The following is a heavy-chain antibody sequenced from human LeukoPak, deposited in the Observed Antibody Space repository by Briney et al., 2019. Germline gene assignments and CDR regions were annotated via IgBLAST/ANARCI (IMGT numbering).Heavy chain of an antibody. J-gene: IGHJ4*02. V-gene: IGHV4-59*08. CDR3: ARYSYSSSWYFDY. D-gene: IGHD6-13*01. CDR1: GGSISSYY. Sequence: SETLSLTCTVSGGSISSYYWSWIRQPPGKGLEWIGYIYYSGSTNYNPSLKSRVTISVDTSKNQFSLKLSSVTAADTAVYYCARYSYSSSWYFDYWGQGTLVTVSS. CDR2: IYYSGST.